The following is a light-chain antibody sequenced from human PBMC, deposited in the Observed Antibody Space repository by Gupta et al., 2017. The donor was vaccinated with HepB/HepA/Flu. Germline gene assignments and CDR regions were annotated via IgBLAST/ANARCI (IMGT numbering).Light chain of an antibody. Sequence: DIQFTQSPSFLSASVGDRVTITCRDSQDINSYLNWYQQKPGKTPNLLIYSASTMEGRDPSRFSGSGSGTEFTLTISSLQPEDFATYYCQQYNSYPLTFGQGTXVEIK. CDR1: QDINSY. J-gene: IGKJ4*01. CDR3: QQYNSYPLT. V-gene: IGKV1-9*01. CDR2: SAS.